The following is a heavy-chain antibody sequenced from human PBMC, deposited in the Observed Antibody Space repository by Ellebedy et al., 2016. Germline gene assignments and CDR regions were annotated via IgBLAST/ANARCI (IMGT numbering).Heavy chain of an antibody. CDR2: ITGSSDRT. V-gene: IGHV3-23*01. Sequence: GESLKISCAASGFSFSSYAMSWVRQAPGKGPEWVSTITGSSDRTNYADSVKGRFTISRDSSKNTLYLDMDSLRAEDTAIYYCAKCRHINGCLLDYWGQGTLVTVSS. CDR3: AKCRHINGCLLDY. D-gene: IGHD6-19*01. CDR1: GFSFSSYA. J-gene: IGHJ4*02.